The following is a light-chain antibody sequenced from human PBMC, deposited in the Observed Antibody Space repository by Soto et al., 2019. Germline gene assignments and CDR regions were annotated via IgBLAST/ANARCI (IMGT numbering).Light chain of an antibody. V-gene: IGLV2-8*01. CDR3: SSYAGSKTLV. CDR1: SSDVGGYNY. J-gene: IGLJ3*02. Sequence: QSVLTQPPSASGSPGQSVTISCTGSSSDVGGYNYVSWYQQHPGKAPKLLIYEVDKRPSGVPDRFSGSRSGNTASLSVFGLQAEDDADYYCSSYAGSKTLVFGGGTKVTVL. CDR2: EVD.